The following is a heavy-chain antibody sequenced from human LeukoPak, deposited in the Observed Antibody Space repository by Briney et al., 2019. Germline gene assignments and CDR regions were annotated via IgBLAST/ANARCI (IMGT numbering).Heavy chain of an antibody. Sequence: ASVKVSCKASGYTFTSYYMHWVRQAPGQGLEWMGIINPGGGSTSYAQKFQGRVTMTRDTSTSTVYMELSSLRSEDTAVYYCARDYYDDAFDIWGQGTMVTVSS. CDR2: INPGGGST. J-gene: IGHJ3*02. CDR1: GYTFTSYY. V-gene: IGHV1-46*01. CDR3: ARDYYDDAFDI. D-gene: IGHD3-22*01.